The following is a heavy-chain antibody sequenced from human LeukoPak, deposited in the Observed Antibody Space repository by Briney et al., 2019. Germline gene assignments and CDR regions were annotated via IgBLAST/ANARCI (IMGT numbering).Heavy chain of an antibody. V-gene: IGHV5-51*01. CDR3: ARHLLDSSGWIGGWFDP. D-gene: IGHD6-19*01. J-gene: IGHJ5*02. CDR1: GYRFNAYW. Sequence: KCGESLKISCKGSGYRFNAYWIAWVRQMPGKGLEWMGIIYPDDSDTRYSPSFQGQVTISADKSISTAYLQWSSLKASDTAMYYCARHLLDSSGWIGGWFDPWGQGTLVTVSS. CDR2: IYPDDSDT.